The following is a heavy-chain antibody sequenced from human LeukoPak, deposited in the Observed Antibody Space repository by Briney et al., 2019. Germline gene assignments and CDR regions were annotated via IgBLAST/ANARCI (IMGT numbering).Heavy chain of an antibody. CDR3: ARGFDWLRYSYFDY. Sequence: GGSLRLSCAASGFTFSSYWMSWVRQAPGKGLEWVANIKQDGSEKYYVDSVKGRFTISRDNAKNSLYLQMNSLRAEDTAMYYCARGFDWLRYSYFDYWGQGTLVTVSS. D-gene: IGHD3-9*01. CDR1: GFTFSSYW. J-gene: IGHJ4*02. CDR2: IKQDGSEK. V-gene: IGHV3-7*03.